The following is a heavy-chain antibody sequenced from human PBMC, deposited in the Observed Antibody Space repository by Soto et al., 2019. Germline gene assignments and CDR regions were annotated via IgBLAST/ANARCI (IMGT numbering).Heavy chain of an antibody. Sequence: EVQLVESWGGLVQPWESLTLSCAASGFNFSRYWMHWFRQAPGKWLVWGSRLKSDGRGAYYADLVKGRLTISRNNAKNTIYHPMNSLRVEYTAVYFCARGDGDRYDGNGCLGRHWGQGTLVTVSS. J-gene: IGHJ4*02. CDR3: ARGDGDRYDGNGCLGRH. CDR1: GFNFSRYW. D-gene: IGHD3-22*01. CDR2: LKSDGRGA. V-gene: IGHV3-74*01.